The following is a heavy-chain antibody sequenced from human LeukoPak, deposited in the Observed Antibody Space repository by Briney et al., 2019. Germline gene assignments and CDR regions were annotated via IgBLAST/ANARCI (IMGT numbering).Heavy chain of an antibody. Sequence: GGSLRLSCAASGFTFSDYNMNWVRQAPGKGLEWVSYITNGGSTIHYADSVKGRFTISRDNAKNSLYLQMNSLKAEDTAVYYCARSIGLTGGGVDVWGQGITVTVSS. CDR1: GFTFSDYN. D-gene: IGHD3-9*01. CDR3: ARSIGLTGGGVDV. CDR2: ITNGGSTI. V-gene: IGHV3-11*01. J-gene: IGHJ6*02.